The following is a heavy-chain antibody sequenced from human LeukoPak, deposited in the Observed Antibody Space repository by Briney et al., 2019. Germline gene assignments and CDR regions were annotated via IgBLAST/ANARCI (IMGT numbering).Heavy chain of an antibody. CDR2: IGGGGTL. V-gene: IGHV3-23*01. J-gene: IGHJ4*02. D-gene: IGHD3-16*01. CDR3: ARRRYDWGGDFAN. CDR1: GFTVSSYA. Sequence: GGSLRLSCAASGFTVSSYAMGWVRQAPGEGLEWVSAIGGGGTLYYADSVKGRFSISRDISKNTLLLQMNSLRAEDTAVYYCARRRYDWGGDFANWGQGTLVTVSS.